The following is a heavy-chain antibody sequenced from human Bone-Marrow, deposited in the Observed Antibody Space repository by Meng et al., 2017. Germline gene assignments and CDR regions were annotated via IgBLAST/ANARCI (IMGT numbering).Heavy chain of an antibody. J-gene: IGHJ6*02. D-gene: IGHD3-10*01. CDR1: GGTFSSYA. CDR2: IIPIFGTA. V-gene: IGHV1-69*06. Sequence: SVKVSCKASGGTFSSYAISWVRQAPGQGLEWMGGIIPIFGTANYAQKFQGRVTITADKSTSTAYMELNSLRAEDTAVYYCAKALLWFGESYYYYGMDVWGQGTTVTVSS. CDR3: AKALLWFGESYYYYGMDV.